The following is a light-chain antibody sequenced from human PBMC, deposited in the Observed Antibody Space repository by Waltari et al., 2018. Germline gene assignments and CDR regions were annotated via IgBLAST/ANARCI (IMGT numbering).Light chain of an antibody. CDR1: PSISSW. CDR2: KAS. CDR3: QQYNSYSPT. Sequence: DIQMTQSPSTLSASVGDRVPINCRASPSISSWLAWYQQKPGKAPKRLIYKASSLESGVPSRFSGSGSGTEFTLTISSLQPDDFATYYCQQYNSYSPTFGQGTKVEIK. J-gene: IGKJ1*01. V-gene: IGKV1-5*03.